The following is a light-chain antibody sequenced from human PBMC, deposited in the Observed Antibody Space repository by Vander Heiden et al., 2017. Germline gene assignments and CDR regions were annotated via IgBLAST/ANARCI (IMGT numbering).Light chain of an antibody. J-gene: IGKJ1*01. V-gene: IGKV1-27*01. Sequence: IQMTPSPSSLSASVGDRVSITCRASQGISDSLAWYQQKPGKVPKLLIYAASTLQSGVPSRFSGSGSGTDFTLTISSLQPEDVATYYCQKYNSAPWTFGQGTKVEIK. CDR3: QKYNSAPWT. CDR1: QGISDS. CDR2: AAS.